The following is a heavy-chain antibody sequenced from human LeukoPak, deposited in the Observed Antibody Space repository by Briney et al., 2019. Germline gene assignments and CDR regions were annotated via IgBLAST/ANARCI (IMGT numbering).Heavy chain of an antibody. D-gene: IGHD6-19*01. CDR1: GYTFTSYG. V-gene: IGHV1-18*01. J-gene: IGHJ6*02. Sequence: ASVKVSCKASGYTFTSYGISWVRQAPGQGLEWMGWISAYKGNTNYAQKFQGRVTMTRDTSTSTVYMELSSLRSEDTAVYYCARGRQWLVAGGMDVWGQGTTVTVSS. CDR3: ARGRQWLVAGGMDV. CDR2: ISAYKGNT.